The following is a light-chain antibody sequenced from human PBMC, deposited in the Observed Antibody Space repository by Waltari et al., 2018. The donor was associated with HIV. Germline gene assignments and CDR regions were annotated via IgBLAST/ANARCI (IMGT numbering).Light chain of an antibody. CDR1: QSISNY. CDR3: QQSYKTSYS. V-gene: IGKV1-39*01. J-gene: IGKJ2*03. CDR2: AAS. Sequence: IKIPRSPPPLPPPVEDSFTLTCRASQSISNYLNWYQQKPGKAPKLLIYAASNLQSGVPSGFSGSGSGTDFTLTISSLQPEDFATYYCQQSYKTSYSFGQGTKLEIK.